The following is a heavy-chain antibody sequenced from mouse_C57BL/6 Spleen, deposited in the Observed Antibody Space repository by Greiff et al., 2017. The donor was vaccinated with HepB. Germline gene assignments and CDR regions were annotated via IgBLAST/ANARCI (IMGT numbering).Heavy chain of an antibody. V-gene: IGHV1-52*01. Sequence: QVQLKQPGAELVRPGSSVKLSCKASGYTFTSYWMHWVKQRPIQGLEWIGNIDPSDSETHYNQKFKDKATLTVDKSSSTAYMQLSSLTSEDSAVYYCARMGRSPYYYAMDYWGQGTSVTVSS. D-gene: IGHD4-1*01. CDR3: ARMGRSPYYYAMDY. CDR1: GYTFTSYW. CDR2: IDPSDSET. J-gene: IGHJ4*01.